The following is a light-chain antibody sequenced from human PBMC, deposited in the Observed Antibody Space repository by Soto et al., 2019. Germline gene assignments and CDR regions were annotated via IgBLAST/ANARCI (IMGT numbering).Light chain of an antibody. CDR1: QTISSW. Sequence: DIQMTQSPSTLSGSVGDRVTITCRASQTISSWLAWYQQKPGKAPKLLIYKASTLKSGVTSRFSGSGSGTEFTLTISSLQPDDCATYYCQHYNSYSESVGQGTKVDLK. V-gene: IGKV1-5*03. CDR3: QHYNSYSES. J-gene: IGKJ1*01. CDR2: KAS.